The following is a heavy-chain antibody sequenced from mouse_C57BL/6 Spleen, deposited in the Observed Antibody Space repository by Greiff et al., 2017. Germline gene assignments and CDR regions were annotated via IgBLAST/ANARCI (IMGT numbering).Heavy chain of an antibody. Sequence: EVQLQQSGAELVRPGASVKLSCTASGFNIKADYMHWVKQRPEQGLEWIGWIDRENGDTASASKFLGKATITADTSSNTAYLQLSSLTAEDTAVYYSTTPLGTTVVAPYAMDYWGQGTSVTVSS. V-gene: IGHV14-4*01. CDR3: TTPLGTTVVAPYAMDY. J-gene: IGHJ4*01. CDR1: GFNIKADY. D-gene: IGHD1-1*01. CDR2: IDRENGDT.